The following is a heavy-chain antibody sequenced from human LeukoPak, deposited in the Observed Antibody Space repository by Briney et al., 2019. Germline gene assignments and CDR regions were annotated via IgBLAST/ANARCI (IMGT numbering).Heavy chain of an antibody. CDR1: GGSISSSGYY. CDR2: IYYTGST. Sequence: SETLSPTCTVSGGSISSSGYYWGWIRQPPGKGLEWIATIYYTGSTYYSPSLRSRVTIFVDTSKDQFSLKLTSVTAADTAVYYCARLTGGYSYGYAGYWGQGTLVTVSS. CDR3: ARLTGGYSYGYAGY. J-gene: IGHJ4*02. V-gene: IGHV4-39*01. D-gene: IGHD5-18*01.